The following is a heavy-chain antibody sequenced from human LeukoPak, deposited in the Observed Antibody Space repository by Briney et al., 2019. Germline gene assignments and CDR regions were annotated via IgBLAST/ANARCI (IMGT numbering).Heavy chain of an antibody. CDR3: ARVPDDSSGYLDY. CDR1: GGSISSSSYY. J-gene: IGHJ4*02. D-gene: IGHD3-22*01. Sequence: SETLSLTCTVSGGSISSSSYYWGWIRQPPGKGLEWIGSIYYSGSTYYNPSLKSRVTISVDTSKNQFFLKLSSGTAADTAVYYCARVPDDSSGYLDYWGQGTLVTVSS. V-gene: IGHV4-39*07. CDR2: IYYSGST.